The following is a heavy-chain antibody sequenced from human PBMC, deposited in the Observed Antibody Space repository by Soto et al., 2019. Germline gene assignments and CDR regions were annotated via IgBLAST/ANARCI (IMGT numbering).Heavy chain of an antibody. J-gene: IGHJ6*02. V-gene: IGHV1-8*01. CDR2: MNPNSGKA. CDR3: ARDPVTDYYYGMDV. Sequence: ASVKVSCKASGYTFTSYDINWVRQATGQGLEWMGWMNPNSGKANYAQKFQGRVTMTADESTSTAYMELSSLRSEDTAVYYCARDPVTDYYYGMDVWGQGTTVTVSS. CDR1: GYTFTSYD. D-gene: IGHD5-18*01.